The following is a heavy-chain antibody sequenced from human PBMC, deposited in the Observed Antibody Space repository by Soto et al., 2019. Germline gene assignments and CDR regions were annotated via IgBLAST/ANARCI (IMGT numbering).Heavy chain of an antibody. CDR1: GGSISSYY. Sequence: SETLSLTCTVSGGSISSYYWSWILQPPGKGLEWIGYIYYSGSTNYNPSLKSRVTISVDTSKNQFSLKLSSVTAADTAVYYCAGEGNLFSGSYRYIDYWGQGTLVTVSS. CDR2: IYYSGST. CDR3: AGEGNLFSGSYRYIDY. D-gene: IGHD1-26*01. J-gene: IGHJ4*02. V-gene: IGHV4-59*01.